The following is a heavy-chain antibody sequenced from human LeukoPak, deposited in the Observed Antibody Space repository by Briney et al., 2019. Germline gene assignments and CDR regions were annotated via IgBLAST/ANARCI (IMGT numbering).Heavy chain of an antibody. CDR1: GGTFSSYA. Sequence: GASVTVSFKASGGTFSSYAISWVRQAPGQGLEWVGRIIPIFGIANNAQKFQGRVTITADKSTSTVYMDLSSLRSEDTAVYYCARRRLAGTTNSEGALDYWGQGSLVADSS. D-gene: IGHD1-1*01. J-gene: IGHJ4*02. CDR2: IIPIFGIA. CDR3: ARRRLAGTTNSEGALDY. V-gene: IGHV1-69*04.